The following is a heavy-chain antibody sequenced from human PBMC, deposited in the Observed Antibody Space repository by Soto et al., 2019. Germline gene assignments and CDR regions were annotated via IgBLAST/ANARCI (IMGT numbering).Heavy chain of an antibody. D-gene: IGHD1-26*01. V-gene: IGHV3-33*01. Sequence: QVQLVESGGGVVQPQRSLRLSCAASGFTFSTYGMHWVRQAPGKGLEWVAAIWYDGSNKYYADSVKGRFTISRDNSKNTLYLQMNSLRAEETAVYYCARGKEPYGMDVWGQGTTVTVSS. CDR2: IWYDGSNK. CDR3: ARGKEPYGMDV. J-gene: IGHJ6*02. CDR1: GFTFSTYG.